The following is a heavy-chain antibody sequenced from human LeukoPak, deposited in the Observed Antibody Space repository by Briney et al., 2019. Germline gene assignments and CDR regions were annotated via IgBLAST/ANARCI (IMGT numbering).Heavy chain of an antibody. CDR3: AKDEILLWFGESFGASDI. CDR1: GFTFDDYA. J-gene: IGHJ3*02. V-gene: IGHV3-9*01. Sequence: GGPLRLSCAASGFTFDDYAMHWVRQAPGKGLEWVSGISWNSGSIGYADSVKGRFTISRDNAKNSLYLQMNSLRAEDTALYYCAKDEILLWFGESFGASDIWGQGTMVTVSS. CDR2: ISWNSGSI. D-gene: IGHD3-10*01.